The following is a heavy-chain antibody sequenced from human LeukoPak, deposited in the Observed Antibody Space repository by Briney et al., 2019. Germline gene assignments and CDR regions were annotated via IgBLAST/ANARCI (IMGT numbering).Heavy chain of an antibody. CDR3: ARERGSTILLDP. D-gene: IGHD2-21*01. V-gene: IGHV3-30-3*01. CDR1: GFTFSSYA. J-gene: IGHJ5*02. Sequence: GRSLRLSCAASGFTFSSYAMHWVRQAPGKGLEWVAVISYDGSNKYYADSVKGRFTISRDNSKNTLYLQMNSLRAEDTAVYYCARERGSTILLDPWGQGTLVTVSS. CDR2: ISYDGSNK.